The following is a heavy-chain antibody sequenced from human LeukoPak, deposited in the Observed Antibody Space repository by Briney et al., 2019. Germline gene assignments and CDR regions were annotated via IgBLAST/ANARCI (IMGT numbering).Heavy chain of an antibody. CDR2: IYSGGST. CDR3: AREASGSSWSYYYYYMDV. J-gene: IGHJ6*03. V-gene: IGHV3-66*02. D-gene: IGHD6-6*01. Sequence: GGSLRLSCAASGFTFSSYAMTWVRQAPGKGLEWVSVIYSGGSTYYADSVKGRFTISRDNSKNALHLQMNSLRAEDTAVYYCAREASGSSWSYYYYYMDVWGKGTTVTVSS. CDR1: GFTFSSYA.